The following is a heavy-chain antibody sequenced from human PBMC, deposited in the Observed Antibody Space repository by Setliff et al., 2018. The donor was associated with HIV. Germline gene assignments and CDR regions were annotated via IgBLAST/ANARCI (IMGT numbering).Heavy chain of an antibody. V-gene: IGHV5-51*01. J-gene: IGHJ4*03. CDR3: ARRPYDSGWSYFFDY. D-gene: IGHD6-19*01. CDR2: IWPDDSDT. Sequence: GESLKISCKASGYSFTNYWVGWVRQMPGNGLEWVGLIWPDDSDTIYSPSFQGQVTISADKSINTAYVQWSSLKASDTAMYYCARRPYDSGWSYFFDYWVPETLLVTVSS. CDR1: GYSFTNYW.